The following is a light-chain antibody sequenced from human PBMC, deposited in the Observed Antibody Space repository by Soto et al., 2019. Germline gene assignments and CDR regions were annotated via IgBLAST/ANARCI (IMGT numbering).Light chain of an antibody. J-gene: IGLJ2*01. V-gene: IGLV1-44*01. CDR1: SSNIGSHT. CDR2: TDN. Sequence: SVLTQPPSASGTPGQRVTISCSGSSSNIGSHTVNWYQQLPGTAPKLLIHTDNQRPSGVTGRFSGSKSGTSASLAISGLQSEDEADYYCAAWDDSRNGVLFGGGTKLTVL. CDR3: AAWDDSRNGVL.